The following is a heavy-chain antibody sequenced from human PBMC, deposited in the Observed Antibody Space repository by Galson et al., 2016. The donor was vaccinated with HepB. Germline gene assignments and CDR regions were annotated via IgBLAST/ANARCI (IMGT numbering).Heavy chain of an antibody. J-gene: IGHJ5*02. CDR3: ARGVRSSWYNGQDWFDP. Sequence: SVKVSCKASGYTFTGYYMHWVRQAPGQGLEWMGWINPNSGGTNYAQKFQGRVTMTRDTSISTAYMELSRLISDDTAVYYCARGVRSSWYNGQDWFDPWGQGTLVTVSS. D-gene: IGHD6-13*01. V-gene: IGHV1-2*02. CDR2: INPNSGGT. CDR1: GYTFTGYY.